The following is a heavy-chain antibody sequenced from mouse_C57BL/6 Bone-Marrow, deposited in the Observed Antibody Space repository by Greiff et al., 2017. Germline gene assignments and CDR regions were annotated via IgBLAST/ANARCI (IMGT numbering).Heavy chain of an antibody. CDR2: ISSGSSTI. Sequence: EVMLVESGGGLVKPGGSLKLSCAASGFTFSDYGMHWVRQAPEKGLEWVAYISSGSSTIYYADTVKGRFTISRDNAKNTLFRQMTSLRSEDTAMYYCARLITTVVATRAMDYWGQGTSVTVSS. CDR3: ARLITTVVATRAMDY. CDR1: GFTFSDYG. J-gene: IGHJ4*01. V-gene: IGHV5-17*01. D-gene: IGHD1-1*01.